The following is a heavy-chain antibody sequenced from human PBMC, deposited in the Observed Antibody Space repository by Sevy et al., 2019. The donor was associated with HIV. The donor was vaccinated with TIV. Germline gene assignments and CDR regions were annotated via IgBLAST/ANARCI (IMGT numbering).Heavy chain of an antibody. CDR2: MNPNSGNT. CDR3: TRGGYYAL. V-gene: IGHV1-8*03. J-gene: IGHJ1*01. D-gene: IGHD3-10*01. Sequence: ASVKVSCKASGYTFTRYDINWVRQATGKGLEWMGWMNPNSGNTGYAQKFQGRVTITRNTSINTAYIELSSLRSDDTAVYYCTRGGYYALWGQGTLVTVSS. CDR1: GYTFTRYD.